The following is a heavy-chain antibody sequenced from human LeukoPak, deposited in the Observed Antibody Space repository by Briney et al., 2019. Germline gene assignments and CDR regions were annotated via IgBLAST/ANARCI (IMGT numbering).Heavy chain of an antibody. CDR1: GGSISSVSYY. CDR2: IYTSGST. Sequence: SETLSLTCTASGGSISSVSYYWSWIREPAGKGLEWIGRIYTSGSTEYNPSLKSRVTVSVDTSKNQFSLKLNSVTAADTALYYCAAFLLEQINVFDIWGQGTMVTVSS. J-gene: IGHJ3*02. CDR3: AAFLLEQINVFDI. V-gene: IGHV4-61*02. D-gene: IGHD1/OR15-1a*01.